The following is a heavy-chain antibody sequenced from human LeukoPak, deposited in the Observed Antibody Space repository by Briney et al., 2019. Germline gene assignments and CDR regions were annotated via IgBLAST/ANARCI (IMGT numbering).Heavy chain of an antibody. CDR3: ARGGGRGNDFWSGHYYYYMDV. CDR1: GGTFSSYA. CDR2: IIPIFGTT. Sequence: ASVKLSCKASGGTFSSYAISWVRQAPGQGLEWMGGIIPIFGTTNYAQNFQGRVTITTDESTSTTYMELSSLRSEDTAVYYCARGGGRGNDFWSGHYYYYMDVWGKGTTVTVSS. D-gene: IGHD3-3*01. J-gene: IGHJ6*03. V-gene: IGHV1-69*05.